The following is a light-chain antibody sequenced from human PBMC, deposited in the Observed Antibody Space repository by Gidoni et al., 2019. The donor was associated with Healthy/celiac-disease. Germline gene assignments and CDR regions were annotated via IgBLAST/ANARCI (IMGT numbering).Light chain of an antibody. Sequence: SYELPRPPSGPVPPGQTASITCSGDKLGDKYACWYQQKPGQSPVLVIYQDSKRPSGIPERFSGSNSGNTATLTISGTQAMDEADYYCQAWDSSTAVFGGGTKLTVL. J-gene: IGLJ2*01. CDR1: KLGDKY. CDR2: QDS. CDR3: QAWDSSTAV. V-gene: IGLV3-1*01.